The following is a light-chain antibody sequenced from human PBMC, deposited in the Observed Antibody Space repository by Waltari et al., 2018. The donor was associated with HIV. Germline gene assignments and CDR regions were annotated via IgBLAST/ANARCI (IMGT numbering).Light chain of an antibody. CDR2: DNH. Sequence: QSVLTQPPSVSAAPGQKVTISCSGSSSNIGNNYVSWYQQLPGTAPKHLIYDNHRRPSGTPYRFAGSKSGTSATLGITGLQTGDEADYYCGTWDSSLSAVFGGGTKLTVL. V-gene: IGLV1-51*01. J-gene: IGLJ2*01. CDR3: GTWDSSLSAV. CDR1: SSNIGNNY.